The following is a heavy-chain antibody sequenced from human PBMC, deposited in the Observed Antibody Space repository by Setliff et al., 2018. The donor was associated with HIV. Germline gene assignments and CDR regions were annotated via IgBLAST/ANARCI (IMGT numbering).Heavy chain of an antibody. CDR2: INHSEIT. CDR1: GGSLRDYY. CDR3: ARDPKYYYKYFQY. D-gene: IGHD1-26*01. J-gene: IGHJ1*01. V-gene: IGHV4-34*01. Sequence: SETLSLTCVMDGGSLRDYYWSWIRQTPGEGPEWIGEINHSEITKYNPSLESRVTISLDTSKNQFSLKLSSVTAADTAIYYCARDPKYYYKYFQYWGPGTLVTVSS.